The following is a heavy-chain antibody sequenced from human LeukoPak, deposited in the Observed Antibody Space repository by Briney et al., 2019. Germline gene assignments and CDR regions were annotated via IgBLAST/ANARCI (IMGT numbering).Heavy chain of an antibody. V-gene: IGHV1-18*01. D-gene: IGHD1-14*01. CDR3: ARVGTVREKYYFDY. Sequence: ASVKVSCKASGYTFTGYGISWVRQAPGQGLEWMGWISAYNGNTNYAQKLQGRVTMTTDTSTSTAYMELRSLRSDDTAVYYCARVGTVREKYYFDYWGQGTLVTVSS. CDR2: ISAYNGNT. CDR1: GYTFTGYG. J-gene: IGHJ4*02.